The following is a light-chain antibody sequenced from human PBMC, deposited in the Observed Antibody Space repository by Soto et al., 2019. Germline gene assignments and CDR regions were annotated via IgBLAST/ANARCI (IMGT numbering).Light chain of an antibody. V-gene: IGKV1-17*01. CDR3: LQHNTYPYT. J-gene: IGKJ2*01. Sequence: DIQMTQSPSSLPASVGDRVTIICRASQGIRNDLGWYQQKPGKAPKRLIYAASSLDGGVPSRFSGIGSATELTLTIRSLQPEDCATYYWLQHNTYPYTFGQGTKLEIK. CDR2: AAS. CDR1: QGIRND.